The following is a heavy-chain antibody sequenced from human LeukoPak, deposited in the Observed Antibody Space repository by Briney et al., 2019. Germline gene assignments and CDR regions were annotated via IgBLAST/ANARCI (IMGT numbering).Heavy chain of an antibody. D-gene: IGHD5-24*01. CDR2: IRSKAYGGTT. J-gene: IGHJ4*02. Sequence: GGSLRLSCTASGFTFGDYAMSWVRQAPGKGLGWVGFIRSKAYGGTTEYAASVKGRFTISRDDSKSIAYLQMNSLKTEDTAVYYCTREKLQFELSSFDYWGQGTLVTVSS. V-gene: IGHV3-49*04. CDR1: GFTFGDYA. CDR3: TREKLQFELSSFDY.